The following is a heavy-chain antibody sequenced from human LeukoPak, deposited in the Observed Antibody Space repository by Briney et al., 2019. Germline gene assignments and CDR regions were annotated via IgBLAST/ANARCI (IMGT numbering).Heavy chain of an antibody. J-gene: IGHJ4*02. V-gene: IGHV1-2*02. CDR3: ARDPGTYVGYCFSTSCYDYFDY. Sequence: ASVKVSCKASGYTFTGYYMHWVRQAPGQGLEWMGWINPNSGGTNYAQELQGRVTMTTHTSTSTAYMELRSLRSDDTAVYYCARDPGTYVGYCFSTSCYDYFDYWGQGTLVTVSS. CDR1: GYTFTGYY. D-gene: IGHD2-2*01. CDR2: INPNSGGT.